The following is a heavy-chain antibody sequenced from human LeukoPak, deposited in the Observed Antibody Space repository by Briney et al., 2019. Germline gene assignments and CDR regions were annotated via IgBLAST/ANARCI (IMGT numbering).Heavy chain of an antibody. CDR1: GFTFSSYW. J-gene: IGHJ4*02. CDR2: MNSDGSST. D-gene: IGHD5-12*01. V-gene: IGHV3-74*01. Sequence: GGSLRLSCAASGFTFSSYWMHWVRQAPGKGLVWVSRMNSDGSSTSYADSVKGRFTISRDNAKNTLYLQMNSLRAEDTAVYYCVREGDGYDYDHWGQGTLVTVYS. CDR3: VREGDGYDYDH.